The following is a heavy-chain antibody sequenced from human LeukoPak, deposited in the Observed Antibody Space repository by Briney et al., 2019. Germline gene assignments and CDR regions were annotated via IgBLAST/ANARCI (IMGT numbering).Heavy chain of an antibody. CDR2: ITSGSTYK. CDR1: GFSFSTYN. CDR3: ARDGQTIGSPDEY. D-gene: IGHD1-26*01. V-gene: IGHV3-21*01. J-gene: IGHJ4*02. Sequence: GGSLRLSCAASGFSFSTYNMNWVRRAPGKGLEWVSSITSGSTYKYYADSVKGRFTISRDNAKNLLYLEVNSLTVDDTAVYYCARDGQTIGSPDEYWGQGTLVTVSS.